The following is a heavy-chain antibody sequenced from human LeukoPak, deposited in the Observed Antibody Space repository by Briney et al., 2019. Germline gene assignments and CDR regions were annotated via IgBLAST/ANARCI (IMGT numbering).Heavy chain of an antibody. V-gene: IGHV3-43*02. CDR3: TTEDDSYNYYFNY. D-gene: IGHD5-24*01. CDR2: ISGDGGST. Sequence: GGSLRLSCAASGFTFDDYAMHWVRQAPGKGLEWVSLISGDGGSTYYADSVKGRFTISRDNSKNSLYLQMNSLRTEDTALYYCTTEDDSYNYYFNYWGQGTLVTVSS. CDR1: GFTFDDYA. J-gene: IGHJ4*02.